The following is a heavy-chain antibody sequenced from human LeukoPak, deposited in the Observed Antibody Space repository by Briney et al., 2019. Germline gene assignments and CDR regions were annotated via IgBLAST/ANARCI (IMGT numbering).Heavy chain of an antibody. CDR3: AKSGTACSGGSCYSHYFDF. D-gene: IGHD2-15*01. Sequence: PGGSLRLSCAASGFTFSTYAMSWVRQAPGKGLQWVSAVSGGGGSTSYADSVKGRFTISRDNSKNTVYLQLNSLRAEDTAVYYCAKSGTACSGGSCYSHYFDFWGQGTLVTVSS. J-gene: IGHJ4*02. CDR1: GFTFSTYA. V-gene: IGHV3-23*01. CDR2: VSGGGGST.